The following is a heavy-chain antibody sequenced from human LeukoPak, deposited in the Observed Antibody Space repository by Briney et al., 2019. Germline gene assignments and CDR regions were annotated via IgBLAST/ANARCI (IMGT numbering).Heavy chain of an antibody. Sequence: AGGSLRLSCAASGFTFSSYAMSWVRQAPGKGLEWVSAISGSGGSTYYADSVKGRFTISRDNSKTTLYLQMNSLRAEDTAVYYCAKDHVSTKDYYYGMDVWGQGTTVTVSS. CDR2: ISGSGGST. V-gene: IGHV3-23*01. CDR1: GFTFSSYA. CDR3: AKDHVSTKDYYYGMDV. J-gene: IGHJ6*02. D-gene: IGHD2-8*01.